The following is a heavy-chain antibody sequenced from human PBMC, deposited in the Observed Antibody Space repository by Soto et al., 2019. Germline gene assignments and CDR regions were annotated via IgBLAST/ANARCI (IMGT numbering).Heavy chain of an antibody. CDR2: IYTSGST. CDR3: ARTYDFWSGSGQYYYGMDV. D-gene: IGHD3-3*01. CDR1: GGSISSYY. J-gene: IGHJ6*02. Sequence: SSETLSLTCTVSGGSISSYYWSWIRQPAGKGLEWIGRIYTSGSTNYNPSLKSQVTMSVDTSKNQFSLKLSSVTAADTAVYYYARTYDFWSGSGQYYYGMDVWGQGTTVTVSS. V-gene: IGHV4-4*07.